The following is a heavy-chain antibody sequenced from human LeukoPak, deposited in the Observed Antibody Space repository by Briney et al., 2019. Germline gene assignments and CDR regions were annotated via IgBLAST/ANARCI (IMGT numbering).Heavy chain of an antibody. CDR3: ARQGGSSPKGYYYYYMDV. J-gene: IGHJ6*03. D-gene: IGHD6-6*01. V-gene: IGHV5-51*01. CDR2: IYPGVSDT. CDR1: GYSFTSYW. Sequence: GESLKISCKGSGYSFTSYWIGWVRQMPGKGLEWMGIIYPGVSDTRYSPSFQGQVTISADKSINTAYLQWSSLKASDTAMYYCARQGGSSPKGYYYYYMDVWGKGTTVTVSS.